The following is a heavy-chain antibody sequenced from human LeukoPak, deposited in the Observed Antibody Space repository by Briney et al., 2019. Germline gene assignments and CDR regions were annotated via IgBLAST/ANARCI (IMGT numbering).Heavy chain of an antibody. CDR1: GGTFSRYA. V-gene: IGHV1-69*05. D-gene: IGHD1-20*01. Sequence: SVKVSCKASGGTFSRYAISWVRQAPGQGLEWMGGIIPIFGTANYAQKFQGRVTITTDESTSTAYMELSSLRSEDTAVYYCARDSLGDNCKQPPYYYYYYMDVWGKGTTVTVSS. CDR2: IIPIFGTA. J-gene: IGHJ6*03. CDR3: ARDSLGDNCKQPPYYYYYYMDV.